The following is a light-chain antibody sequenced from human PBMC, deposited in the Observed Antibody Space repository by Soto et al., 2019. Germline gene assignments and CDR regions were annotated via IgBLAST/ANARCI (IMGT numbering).Light chain of an antibody. J-gene: IGLJ2*01. V-gene: IGLV2-14*01. CDR3: SSYTSSSTSVV. Sequence: QLVLTQPASVSGSPGQSITISCTGTSSDVGGYNYVSWYQQHPGKAPKLMIYEVSNRPSGVSNRFSGSKSGNTASLTISGLQAEDEADYYCSSYTSSSTSVVFGGGTKVTVL. CDR1: SSDVGGYNY. CDR2: EVS.